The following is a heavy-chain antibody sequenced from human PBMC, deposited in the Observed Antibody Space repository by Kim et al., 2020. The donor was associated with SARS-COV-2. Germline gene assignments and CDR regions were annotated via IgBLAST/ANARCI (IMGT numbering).Heavy chain of an antibody. D-gene: IGHD3-9*01. CDR2: INHSGST. V-gene: IGHV4-34*01. Sequence: SETLSLTCAVYGGSFSGYYWSWIRQPPGKGLEWIGEINHSGSTNYNPSLKSRVTISVDTSKNQFSLKLSSVTAADTAVYYCARDRLRYFDWLLSRDAFD. J-gene: IGHJ3*02. CDR1: GGSFSGYY. CDR3: ARDRLRYFDWLLSRDAFD.